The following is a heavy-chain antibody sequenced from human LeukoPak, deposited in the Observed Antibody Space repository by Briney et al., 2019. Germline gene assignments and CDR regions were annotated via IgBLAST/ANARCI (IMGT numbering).Heavy chain of an antibody. Sequence: HPGGSLRLSCAASGNYWMHWVRQAPGKGLEWVSVISGGGNTYYADSVKGRFTISRDNSKNTLYLQVNSLRAEDTAVYYCAKMRAERTSAAINYWGQGTLVTVSS. CDR3: AKMRAERTSAAINY. J-gene: IGHJ4*02. CDR2: ISGGGNT. CDR1: GNYW. D-gene: IGHD1/OR15-1a*01. V-gene: IGHV3-23*01.